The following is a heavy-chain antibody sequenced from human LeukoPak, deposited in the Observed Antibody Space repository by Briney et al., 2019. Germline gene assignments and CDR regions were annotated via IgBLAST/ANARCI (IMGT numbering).Heavy chain of an antibody. CDR3: AIGLIGSYPYYFDY. Sequence: ASVKVSCKASGYTFTSYGISWVRQAPGQGLEWMGWISAYNGNTHYAQKLQGRVTMTTDTSTSTAYMELRSLRSDDTAVYYCAIGLIGSYPYYFDYWGQGTLVTVSS. CDR2: ISAYNGNT. J-gene: IGHJ4*02. V-gene: IGHV1-18*01. CDR1: GYTFTSYG. D-gene: IGHD1-26*01.